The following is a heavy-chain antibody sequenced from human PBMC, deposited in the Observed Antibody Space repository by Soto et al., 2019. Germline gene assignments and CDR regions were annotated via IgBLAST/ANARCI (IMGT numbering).Heavy chain of an antibody. D-gene: IGHD2-2*03. CDR3: ARVGEWISGRRTENWFDP. J-gene: IGHJ5*02. CDR1: GYTFTSYG. Sequence: QVQLVQSGAEVKKPGASVKVSCKASGYTFTSYGISWVRQASGQGLEWMGWISAYNGNTNYAQKLQGRVTMTTDTATSTAYMELRSRRSDDTAVYYWARVGEWISGRRTENWFDPWGQGTLVTVSS. CDR2: ISAYNGNT. V-gene: IGHV1-18*01.